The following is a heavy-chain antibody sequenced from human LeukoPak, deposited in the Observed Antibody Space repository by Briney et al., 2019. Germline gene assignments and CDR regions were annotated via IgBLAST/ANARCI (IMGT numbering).Heavy chain of an antibody. D-gene: IGHD3-22*01. CDR2: INHSGST. Sequence: SETLSLTCAVYGGSFSGYYWSWIRQPPGKGLEWIGEINHSGSTNYNPSLKGRVTISVDTSKNQFSLKLSSVTAADTAVYYCARLATYYYDSSGCQYYFDYWGQGTLVTVSS. V-gene: IGHV4-34*01. J-gene: IGHJ4*02. CDR1: GGSFSGYY. CDR3: ARLATYYYDSSGCQYYFDY.